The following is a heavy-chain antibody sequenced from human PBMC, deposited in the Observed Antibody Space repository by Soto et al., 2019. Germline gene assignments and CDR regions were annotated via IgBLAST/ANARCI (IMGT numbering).Heavy chain of an antibody. J-gene: IGHJ6*03. V-gene: IGHV4-39*02. D-gene: IGHD3-3*02. CDR3: ASHLWARTREITWYMDV. CDR2: IYYSGRT. Sequence: QLQLQESGPGLVTPSETLSLTCTISNGAIISNNYYWGWIRQPHGKGLEWIGSIYYSGRTFQNPFLKSRVTISGDTSKTHFSLDRRSVTAEDAAVYYSASHLWARTREITWYMDVWRKRTTVTVS. CDR1: NGAIISNNYY.